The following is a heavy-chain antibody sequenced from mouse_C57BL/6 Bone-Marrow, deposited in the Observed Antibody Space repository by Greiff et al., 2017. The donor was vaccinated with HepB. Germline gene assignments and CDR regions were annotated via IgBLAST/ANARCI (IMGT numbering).Heavy chain of an antibody. CDR2: IYPGDGDT. CDR3: AGYYYGRNWYFDV. V-gene: IGHV1-82*01. CDR1: GYAFSSSW. Sequence: VQLQQSGPELVKPGASVKISCKASGYAFSSSWMNWVKQRPGKGLEWIGRIYPGDGDTNYNGKFKGKATLTADKSSSTAYMQLSSLTSEDSAVYFCAGYYYGRNWYFDVWGTGTTVTVSS. J-gene: IGHJ1*03. D-gene: IGHD1-1*01.